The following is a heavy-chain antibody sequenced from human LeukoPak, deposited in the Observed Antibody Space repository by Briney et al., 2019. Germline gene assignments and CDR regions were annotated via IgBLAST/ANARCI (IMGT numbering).Heavy chain of an antibody. Sequence: PGGSLRLSCAASGFTFSSYWMHWVRQAPGKGLVWVSRINSDGSSTSYADSVKGRFTISRDNAKNTLYLQMNSLRAKDTAVYYCARRYSGSYYVFDYWGQGTLVTVSS. CDR3: ARRYSGSYYVFDY. D-gene: IGHD1-26*01. CDR1: GFTFSSYW. J-gene: IGHJ4*02. V-gene: IGHV3-74*01. CDR2: INSDGSST.